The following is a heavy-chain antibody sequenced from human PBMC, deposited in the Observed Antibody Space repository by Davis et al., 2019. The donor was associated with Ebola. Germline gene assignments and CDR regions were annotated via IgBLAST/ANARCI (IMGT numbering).Heavy chain of an antibody. CDR1: RFTFSSYW. Sequence: GESLKISCAASRFTFSSYWMSWVRQAPGKGLEWVANIKQDGSEKFYVDSVKGRFTISRDNAKNTLYLQMNSLRAEDTAVYYCAGPKGLWYYFDYWGQGTLVTVSS. CDR2: IKQDGSEK. V-gene: IGHV3-7*01. J-gene: IGHJ4*02. D-gene: IGHD5-18*01. CDR3: AGPKGLWYYFDY.